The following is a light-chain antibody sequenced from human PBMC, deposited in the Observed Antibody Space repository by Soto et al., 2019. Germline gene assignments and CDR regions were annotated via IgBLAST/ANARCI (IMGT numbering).Light chain of an antibody. J-gene: IGLJ3*02. CDR1: SSNIGSVYD. CDR2: VNT. V-gene: IGLV1-40*03. Sequence: QSVLTQPPSVSGAPGQRVTVSCTGNSSNIGSVYDVHWYQQLSGSPPRLLISVNTNRPSGVPDRFSGSKSGASASLVIAGLQADDDGTYFCQSYDSSLSAWVFGGGTKLTVL. CDR3: QSYDSSLSAWV.